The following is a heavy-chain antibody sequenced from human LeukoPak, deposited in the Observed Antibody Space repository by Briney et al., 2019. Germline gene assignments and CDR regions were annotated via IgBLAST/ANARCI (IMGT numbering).Heavy chain of an antibody. CDR1: GFTFDDYG. CDR3: AKDGGPSVFYYFDY. D-gene: IGHD5/OR15-5a*01. V-gene: IGHV3-20*04. Sequence: GGSLRLSCAASGFTFDDYGMSWVRQAPGKGLEWVSGINWSGSRTGYADSVKGRFTISRDNSKNTMYLQMNTLRAEDTAVYYCAKDGGPSVFYYFDYWGQGTLVTVSS. CDR2: INWSGSRT. J-gene: IGHJ4*02.